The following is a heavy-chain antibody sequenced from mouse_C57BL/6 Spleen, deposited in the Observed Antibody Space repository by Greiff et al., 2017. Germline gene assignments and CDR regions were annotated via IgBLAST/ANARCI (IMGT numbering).Heavy chain of an antibody. V-gene: IGHV1-5*01. D-gene: IGHD2-1*01. CDR1: GYTFTSYW. Sequence: VQLKQSGTVLARPGASVKMSCKTSGYTFTSYWMHWVKQRPGQGLEWIGAIYPGNSDTSYNQKFKCKAKLTAVTSASTAYMELSSLTNEDSAVYYGTDGNHYWGQGTTLTVSS. CDR3: TDGNHY. CDR2: IYPGNSDT. J-gene: IGHJ2*01.